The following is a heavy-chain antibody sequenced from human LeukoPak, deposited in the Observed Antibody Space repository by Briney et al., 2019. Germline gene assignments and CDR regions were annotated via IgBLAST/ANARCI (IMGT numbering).Heavy chain of an antibody. J-gene: IGHJ3*02. CDR2: MNPNSGNT. D-gene: IGHD6-19*01. Sequence: ASVKVSCKASGYTFTSYDINWVRQATGQGLERMGWMNPNSGNTGYAQKFQGRVTMTRNTSISTAYMELSSLRSEDTAVYYCAKEYSSGWYPAFDIWGQGTMVTVSS. CDR1: GYTFTSYD. CDR3: AKEYSSGWYPAFDI. V-gene: IGHV1-8*01.